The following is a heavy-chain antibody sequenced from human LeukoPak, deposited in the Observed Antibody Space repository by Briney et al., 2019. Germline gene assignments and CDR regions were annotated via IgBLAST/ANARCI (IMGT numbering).Heavy chain of an antibody. J-gene: IGHJ4*02. V-gene: IGHV3-21*01. Sequence: GGSLRVSCAATGFTFSSYTMNWVRQAPGKGLEWVSSISSRSSYIYYADSVKGRFTISRDNAKNSLYLQMNSLRAEDTAVYYCARDPFSGYDKRVYYFDYWGQGTLVTVSS. CDR2: ISSRSSYI. CDR1: GFTFSSYT. D-gene: IGHD5-12*01. CDR3: ARDPFSGYDKRVYYFDY.